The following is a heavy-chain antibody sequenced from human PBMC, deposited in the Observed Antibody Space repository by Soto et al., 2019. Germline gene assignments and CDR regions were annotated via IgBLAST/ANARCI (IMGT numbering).Heavy chain of an antibody. Sequence: ASVTVSCKASVYTFTSYAMHWVRQAPGQRLEWMGWINAGNGNTKYSQKFQGRVTITRDTSASTAYMELSSLRSEDTAVYYCAAAHYDFWSGYYWAQYYYGMDVWGQGTTVTVSS. CDR1: VYTFTSYA. CDR3: AAAHYDFWSGYYWAQYYYGMDV. V-gene: IGHV1-3*01. CDR2: INAGNGNT. J-gene: IGHJ6*02. D-gene: IGHD3-3*01.